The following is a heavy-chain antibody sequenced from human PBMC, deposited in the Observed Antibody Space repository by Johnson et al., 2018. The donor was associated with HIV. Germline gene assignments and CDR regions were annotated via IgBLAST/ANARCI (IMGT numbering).Heavy chain of an antibody. J-gene: IGHJ3*02. CDR3: AKETRDSRSAFDI. Sequence: QVQLVESGGGVVQPGRSLRLSCAASGFTFSSYALHWVRQAPGKGLDWVAIISYDGSNEYYADAVKGRFTISRNNSKNTLYLQMNGLRAEDKAVYYCAKETRDSRSAFDIWGQGTMVTVSS. V-gene: IGHV3-30-3*01. CDR1: GFTFSSYA. D-gene: IGHD3-22*01. CDR2: ISYDGSNE.